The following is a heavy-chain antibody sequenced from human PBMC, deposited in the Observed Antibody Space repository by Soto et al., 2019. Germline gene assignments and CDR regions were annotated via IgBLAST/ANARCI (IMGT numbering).Heavy chain of an antibody. CDR1: GFTFSSYA. D-gene: IGHD1-7*01. CDR2: ISGSGGST. Sequence: VGSLRLSCAASGFTFSSYAMSWVRQAPGKGLEWVSAISGSGGSTYYADSVKGRFTISRDNSKNTLYLQMNSLRAEDTAVYYCAKGNWVWNYGYWGQGTLVTVSS. V-gene: IGHV3-23*01. CDR3: AKGNWVWNYGY. J-gene: IGHJ4*02.